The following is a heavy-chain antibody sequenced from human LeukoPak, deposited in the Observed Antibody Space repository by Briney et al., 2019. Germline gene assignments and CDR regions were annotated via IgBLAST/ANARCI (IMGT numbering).Heavy chain of an antibody. J-gene: IGHJ6*03. CDR1: GGSISSSNYY. V-gene: IGHV4-39*07. Sequence: SETLSLTCTVSGGSISSSNYYWGWIRQPPGRGLEWIASIYYTGSTNYIPSLKSRVSISVDTSKKLLSLKLTSVNAAVSSECYCARVAKHFRGPISYYYVDVWGTGTTVTIS. CDR2: IYYTGST. D-gene: IGHD3-10*01. CDR3: ARVAKHFRGPISYYYVDV.